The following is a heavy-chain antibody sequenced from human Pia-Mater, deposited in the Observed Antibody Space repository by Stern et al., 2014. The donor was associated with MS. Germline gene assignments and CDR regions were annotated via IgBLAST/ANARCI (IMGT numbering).Heavy chain of an antibody. V-gene: IGHV4-59*01. CDR3: ARGAGWFDP. CDR1: GGSISSYY. J-gene: IGHJ5*02. CDR2: IYYSGST. Sequence: QVQLQESGPGLVKPSETLSLTCTVPGGSISSYYWSWLRQPPGRGLEWIGYIYYSGSTNYNPSLKSRVTISVDTSKNQFSLKLSSVTAADTAVYYCARGAGWFDPWGQGTLVTVSS.